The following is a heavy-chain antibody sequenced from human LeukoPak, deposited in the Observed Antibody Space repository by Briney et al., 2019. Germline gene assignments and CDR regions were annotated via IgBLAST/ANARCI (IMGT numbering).Heavy chain of an antibody. CDR2: IYPGDSDT. J-gene: IGHJ4*02. Sequence: GESLRISCKGSGYSFTTYWIAWVRQMPGKGLEWMGIIYPGDSDTRYSPSFEGQVTISADKSISTAYLQWSSLKASDTAMYYCARLPTIISNFDYWGQGALVTVSS. D-gene: IGHD3-3*02. CDR1: GYSFTTYW. V-gene: IGHV5-51*01. CDR3: ARLPTIISNFDY.